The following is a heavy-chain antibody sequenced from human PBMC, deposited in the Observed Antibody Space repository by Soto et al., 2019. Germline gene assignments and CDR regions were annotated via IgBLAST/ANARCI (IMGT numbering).Heavy chain of an antibody. CDR1: GGSISSGGYY. J-gene: IGHJ4*02. CDR3: ARGVFVRADSSGYFRYFDY. CDR2: IYYSGST. Sequence: PSETLSLTCTVSGGSISSGGYYWSWIRQDPGKGLEWIGYIYYSGSTYYNPSLKSRVTISVDTSKNQFSLKLSSVTAADTAVYYCARGVFVRADSSGYFRYFDYWGQGTLVTVSS. V-gene: IGHV4-31*03. D-gene: IGHD3-22*01.